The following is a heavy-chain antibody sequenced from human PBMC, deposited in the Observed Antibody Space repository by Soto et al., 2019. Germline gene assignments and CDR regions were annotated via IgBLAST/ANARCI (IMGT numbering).Heavy chain of an antibody. D-gene: IGHD5-12*01. CDR3: ARPRDGYNRDLDY. CDR2: IFYSGST. Sequence: SETLSLTCTVSGGSSSSPNYYWAFIRQPPGKGLEWIGSIFYSGSTYYNPSAKSRVTISVDTSKNQFSLKVKSVTAADTAVYYCARPRDGYNRDLDYWAQGTLVTVSS. J-gene: IGHJ4*02. CDR1: GGSSSSPNYY. V-gene: IGHV4-39*01.